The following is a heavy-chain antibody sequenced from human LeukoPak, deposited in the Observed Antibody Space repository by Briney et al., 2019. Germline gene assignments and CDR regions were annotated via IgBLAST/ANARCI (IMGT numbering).Heavy chain of an antibody. CDR3: ARDGSPYYYDSSGNAFDI. D-gene: IGHD3-22*01. V-gene: IGHV1-18*01. CDR1: GYTFTSYD. CDR2: ISAYNGNT. Sequence: ASVKVSCKASGYTFTSYDINWVRQAPGQGLEWMGWISAYNGNTNYAQKLQGRVTMTTDTSTSTAYMELRSLRSDDTAVYYCARDGSPYYYDSSGNAFDIWGQGTMVTVSS. J-gene: IGHJ3*02.